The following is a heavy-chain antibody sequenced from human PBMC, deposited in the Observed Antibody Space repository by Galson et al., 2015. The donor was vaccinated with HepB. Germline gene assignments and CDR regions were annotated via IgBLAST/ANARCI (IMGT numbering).Heavy chain of an antibody. CDR1: GFTFSSYA. Sequence: SLRLSCAASGFTFSSYAMNWVRQAPGKGLEWVSAISGSGRSTYYADSVKGRFTISRDNSKNTLYLQMNSLRAEDTSVYYCANLPSAFSTLWFGGDTFDIWGQGTMVTFSS. CDR2: ISGSGRST. D-gene: IGHD3-10*01. V-gene: IGHV3-23*01. CDR3: ANLPSAFSTLWFGGDTFDI. J-gene: IGHJ3*02.